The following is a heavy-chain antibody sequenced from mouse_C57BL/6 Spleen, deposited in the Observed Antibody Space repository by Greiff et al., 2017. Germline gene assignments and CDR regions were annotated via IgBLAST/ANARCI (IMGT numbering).Heavy chain of an antibody. CDR3: ARDYYGSSRYFDV. V-gene: IGHV1-22*01. J-gene: IGHJ1*03. D-gene: IGHD1-1*01. CDR1: GYTFTDYN. Sequence: VQLQQSGPELVKPGASVKMSCKASGYTFTDYNMHWVKQSHGKSLEWIGYINPNNGGTSYNQKFKGKATLTVNKSSSTAYMELRSLTSEDSAVYYCARDYYGSSRYFDVWGTGTTVTVSS. CDR2: INPNNGGT.